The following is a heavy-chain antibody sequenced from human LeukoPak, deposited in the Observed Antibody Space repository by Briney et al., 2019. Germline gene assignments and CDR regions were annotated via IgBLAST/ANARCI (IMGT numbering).Heavy chain of an antibody. CDR1: GFTFSSYA. D-gene: IGHD6-19*01. Sequence: GGSLRLSCAASGFTFSSYAMSWVRQAPGKGLEWVSAISGSGGSTYYADSVKGRFTVSRDNSKNTVYLQMNSLRAEDTAVYYCAKLVSSGWPLLYFDYWGQGTLVTVSS. J-gene: IGHJ4*02. CDR3: AKLVSSGWPLLYFDY. CDR2: ISGSGGST. V-gene: IGHV3-23*01.